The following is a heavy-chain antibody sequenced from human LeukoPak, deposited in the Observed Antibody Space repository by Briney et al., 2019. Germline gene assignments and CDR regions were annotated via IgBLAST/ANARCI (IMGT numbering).Heavy chain of an antibody. CDR2: IYYSGST. J-gene: IGHJ4*02. CDR3: ARRGYYDSSGLDY. CDR1: GGSISSYY. V-gene: IGHV4-59*01. Sequence: SETLSLTCTVSGGSISSYYWSWIRQPPGKGLEWIGYIYYSGSTNYNPSLRGRVFISRDTSKNQFSLKLSSVTPADTAIYYCARRGYYDSSGLDYWGQGTLVAVSS. D-gene: IGHD3-22*01.